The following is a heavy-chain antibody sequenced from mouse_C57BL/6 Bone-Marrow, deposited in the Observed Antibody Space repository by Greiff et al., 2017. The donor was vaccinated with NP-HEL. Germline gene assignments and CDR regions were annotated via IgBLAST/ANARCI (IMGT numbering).Heavy chain of an antibody. D-gene: IGHD2-3*01. J-gene: IGHJ3*01. V-gene: IGHV7-1*01. CDR3: ARDSPSDGRFAY. Sequence: EVMLVESGGGLVQSGRSLRLSCATSGFTFSDFYMEWVRQAPGKGLEWIAASRNKANDYTTEYSASVKGRFIVSRDTSQSILYLQMNALRAEDTASYYCARDSPSDGRFAYWGQGTLVTVSA. CDR1: GFTFSDFY. CDR2: SRNKANDYTT.